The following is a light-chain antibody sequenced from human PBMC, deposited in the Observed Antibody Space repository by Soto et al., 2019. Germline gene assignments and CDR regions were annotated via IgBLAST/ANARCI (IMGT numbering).Light chain of an antibody. J-gene: IGKJ5*01. CDR1: QSVSSSY. V-gene: IGKV3-20*01. Sequence: EIVLTQSPGTLSLSPGERATLSCRASQSVSSSYLAWYQQKPGQAPRLLIYGASVRATGIPDRFSGTGSGAAFTLTISRLEPEDFAVYSCQQYGSSPPITFGQGTRLEIK. CDR3: QQYGSSPPIT. CDR2: GAS.